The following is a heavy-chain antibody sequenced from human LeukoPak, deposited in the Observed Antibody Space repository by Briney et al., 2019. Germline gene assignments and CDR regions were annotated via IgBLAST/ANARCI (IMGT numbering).Heavy chain of an antibody. CDR1: GFTFSSYA. Sequence: GGSLRLSCAASGFTFSSYAMSWVRQAPGKGLEWVSAISGSGGSTYYADPVKGRFTISRDNAKSSLYLQMNSLRGDDTAVYYCARDRALYDSRRGYYYTEDDYWGQGTLVTVSS. CDR3: ARDRALYDSRRGYYYTEDDY. D-gene: IGHD3-22*01. V-gene: IGHV3-23*01. J-gene: IGHJ4*02. CDR2: ISGSGGST.